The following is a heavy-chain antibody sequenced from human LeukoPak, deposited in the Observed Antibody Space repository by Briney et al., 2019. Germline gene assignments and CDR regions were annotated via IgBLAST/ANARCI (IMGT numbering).Heavy chain of an antibody. CDR1: GFTFSSYS. D-gene: IGHD4-17*01. V-gene: IGHV3-21*01. J-gene: IGHJ4*02. CDR3: APTYQTTVTTY. Sequence: GGSLRLSCAASGFTFSSYSMNWVRQAPGKGLEWVSSISSSSSYIYYADSVKGRFTISRDNSKNTLYLQMNSLRAEDTAVYYCAPTYQTTVTTYWGQGALVTVSS. CDR2: ISSSSSYI.